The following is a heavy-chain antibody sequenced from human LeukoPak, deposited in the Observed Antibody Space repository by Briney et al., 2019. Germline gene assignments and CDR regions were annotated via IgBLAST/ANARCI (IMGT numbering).Heavy chain of an antibody. J-gene: IGHJ3*02. V-gene: IGHV4-31*03. CDR2: IYYSGST. Sequence: PSETLSLTCTVSGGSISSGGYYWSWIRQHPGKCLEWIGYIYYSGSTYYNPSLKSRVTISVDTSKNQFSLKLSSVTAADTAVYYCARDHVDTASDAFDIWGQGTMVTVSS. CDR1: GGSISSGGYY. CDR3: ARDHVDTASDAFDI. D-gene: IGHD5-18*01.